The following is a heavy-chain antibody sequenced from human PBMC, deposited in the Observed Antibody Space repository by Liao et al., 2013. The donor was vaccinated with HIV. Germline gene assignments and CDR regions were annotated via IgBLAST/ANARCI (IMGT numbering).Heavy chain of an antibody. V-gene: IGHV4-34*01. CDR2: INHSGST. Sequence: QVQLQQWGAGLLKPSETLSLTCAVYGGSFSGYYWSWIRQPPGKGLEWIGEINHSGSTNYNPSLKSRVTISVDTSKNQFSLKLSSVTAADTAVYYCARWQGRRGYYVFQYQYYFDYWGPGNPGSPSPQ. CDR1: GGSFSGYY. D-gene: IGHD3-3*01. CDR3: ARWQGRRGYYVFQYQYYFDY. J-gene: IGHJ4*02.